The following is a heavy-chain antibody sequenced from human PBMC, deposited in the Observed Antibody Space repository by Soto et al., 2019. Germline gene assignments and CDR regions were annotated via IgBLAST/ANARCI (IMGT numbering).Heavy chain of an antibody. CDR3: ARSSSPRDRYYYYGMDV. Sequence: GESLKISCKGSGYSFTSYWISWVRQMPGKGLEWMGRIDPSDSYTNYSPSFQGHVTISADKSISTAYLQWSSLKASDTAMYYCARSSSPRDRYYYYGMDVWGQGTTVTGLL. CDR2: IDPSDSYT. J-gene: IGHJ6*02. CDR1: GYSFTSYW. V-gene: IGHV5-10-1*01. D-gene: IGHD6-6*01.